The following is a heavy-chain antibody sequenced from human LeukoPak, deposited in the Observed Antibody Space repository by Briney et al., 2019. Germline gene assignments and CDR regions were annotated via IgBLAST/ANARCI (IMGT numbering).Heavy chain of an antibody. D-gene: IGHD2-2*01. CDR1: GFTVSSNS. Sequence: PGGSLRLSCTVSGFTVSSNSMSWVRQAPGKGLEWVSFIYSDNTHYSDSVKGRFTISRDNSKNTLYLQMNSLRAEDTAVYYCARLQLRHCSRTSCANEFDYWGQGTLVTVSS. CDR2: IYSDNT. J-gene: IGHJ4*02. V-gene: IGHV3-53*01. CDR3: ARLQLRHCSRTSCANEFDY.